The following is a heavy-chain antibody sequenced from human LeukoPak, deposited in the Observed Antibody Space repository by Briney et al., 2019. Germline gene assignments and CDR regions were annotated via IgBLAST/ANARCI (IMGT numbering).Heavy chain of an antibody. CDR1: GFTFSNYA. D-gene: IGHD2-21*02. CDR3: ARVHGSDWNAYFYYLDV. CDR2: ISYDGSHK. Sequence: GGSLRLSCTASGFTFSNYAFHWVRQAPGKGLEWVALISYDGSHKYYADSVKGRFTISRDNSKNTLYLQMNSLRPEDTAIYYCARVHGSDWNAYFYYLDVWGEGTTVTVSS. J-gene: IGHJ6*03. V-gene: IGHV3-30*04.